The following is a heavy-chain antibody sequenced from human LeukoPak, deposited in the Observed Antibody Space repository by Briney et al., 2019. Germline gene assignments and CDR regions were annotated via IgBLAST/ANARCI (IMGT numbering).Heavy chain of an antibody. CDR3: ARGGGARPRGNWFDP. D-gene: IGHD6-6*01. Sequence: SVKVSCKASGGTFSSYAISWVRQAPGQGLEWMGGIIPIFGTANYAQKFQGRVTITTDESTSTAYMELRSLRSDDTAVYYCARGGGARPRGNWFDPWDQGTLVTVSS. J-gene: IGHJ5*02. CDR1: GGTFSSYA. CDR2: IIPIFGTA. V-gene: IGHV1-69*05.